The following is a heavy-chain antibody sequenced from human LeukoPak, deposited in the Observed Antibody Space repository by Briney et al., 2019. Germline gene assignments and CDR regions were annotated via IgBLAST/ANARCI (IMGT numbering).Heavy chain of an antibody. D-gene: IGHD6-6*01. CDR3: ARVQYSSSPTFDY. CDR2: IYYSGST. Sequence: SETLSLTCAVYGGSFSDYSWSWIRQHPGKGLEWIGYIYYSGSTYYNPSLKSRVTISVDTSKNQFSLKLSSVTAADTAVYYCARVQYSSSPTFDYWGQGTLVTVSS. CDR1: GGSFSDYS. V-gene: IGHV4-31*11. J-gene: IGHJ4*02.